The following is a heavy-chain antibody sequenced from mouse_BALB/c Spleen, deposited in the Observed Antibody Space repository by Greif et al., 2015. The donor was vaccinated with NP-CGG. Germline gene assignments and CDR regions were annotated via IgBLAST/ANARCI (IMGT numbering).Heavy chain of an antibody. Sequence: EVKLVESGGGLVKPGGSLKLSCAASGFTFSSYTMSWVRQTPEKRLEWVATISSGGSYTYYPDSVKGRFTISRDNAKNTLYLQMSSLKSGDTAMYYCTRSNYYGSSWYFDVWGAGTTVTVSS. CDR1: GFTFSSYT. CDR3: TRSNYYGSSWYFDV. J-gene: IGHJ1*01. V-gene: IGHV5-6-4*01. D-gene: IGHD1-1*01. CDR2: ISSGGSYT.